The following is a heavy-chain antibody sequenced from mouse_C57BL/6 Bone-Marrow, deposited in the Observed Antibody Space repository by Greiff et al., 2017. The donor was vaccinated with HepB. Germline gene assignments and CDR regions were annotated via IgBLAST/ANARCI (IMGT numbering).Heavy chain of an antibody. J-gene: IGHJ4*01. CDR1: GFSLTSYG. V-gene: IGHV2-2*01. Sequence: VQLQESGPGLVQPSQSLSITCTVSGFSLTSYGVHWVRQSPGKGLEWLGVIWSGGSTDYNAAFISRLSISKDNSKSQVFFKMNSLQADDTAIYYCATPAYYSNFYYAMDYWGQGTSVTVSS. D-gene: IGHD2-5*01. CDR3: ATPAYYSNFYYAMDY. CDR2: IWSGGST.